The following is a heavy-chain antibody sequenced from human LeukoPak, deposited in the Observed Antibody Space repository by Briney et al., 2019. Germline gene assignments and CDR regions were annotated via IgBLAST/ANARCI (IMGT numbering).Heavy chain of an antibody. CDR3: AREGSLYDSGDYYLSWFDP. D-gene: IGHD3-22*01. Sequence: ASVKVSCKTSGYTFNTYGIAWVRQAPGQGLEWMGWISAYNGNTNYAQNLQERVTMTTDTSKTTAYMELRSLRSDDTAVYYCAREGSLYDSGDYYLSWFDPWGQGTLVTVSS. J-gene: IGHJ5*02. CDR2: ISAYNGNT. V-gene: IGHV1-18*01. CDR1: GYTFNTYG.